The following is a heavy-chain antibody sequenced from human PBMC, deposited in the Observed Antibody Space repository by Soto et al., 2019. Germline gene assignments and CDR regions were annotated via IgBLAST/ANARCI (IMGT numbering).Heavy chain of an antibody. CDR3: ARDPHEGVYDY. CDR2: MRPDSGGA. CDR1: GYTFIGYY. V-gene: IGHV1-2*02. D-gene: IGHD3-16*01. Sequence: GASVKVSCQASGYTFIGYYLHWIRQAPGQGLQWMGWMRPDSGGANYAQKFQGRVSMTRDTSTSTFYMELSRLASDDTAVYYCARDPHEGVYDYWGQGTQVTVSS. J-gene: IGHJ4*02.